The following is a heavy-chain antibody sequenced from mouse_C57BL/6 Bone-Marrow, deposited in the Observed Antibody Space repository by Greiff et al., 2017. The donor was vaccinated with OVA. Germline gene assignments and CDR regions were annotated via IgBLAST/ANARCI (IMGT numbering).Heavy chain of an antibody. Sequence: QVQLQQSGPELVKPGASVKISCKASGYSFTSYYIHWVKQRPGQGLEWIGWIYPGSGNTKYNEKFKGKATLTADTSSSTAYMQLSSLTSEDSAVYYCARGGTTVEFAYWGQGTLVTVSA. CDR3: ARGGTTVEFAY. D-gene: IGHD1-1*01. J-gene: IGHJ3*01. V-gene: IGHV1-66*01. CDR2: IYPGSGNT. CDR1: GYSFTSYY.